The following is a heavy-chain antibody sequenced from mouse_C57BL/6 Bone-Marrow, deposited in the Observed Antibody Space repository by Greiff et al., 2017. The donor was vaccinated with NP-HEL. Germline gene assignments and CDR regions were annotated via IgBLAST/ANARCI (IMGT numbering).Heavy chain of an antibody. Sequence: VQRVESGAELVKPGASVKLSCKASGYTFTEYTIHWVKQRSGQGLEWIGWFYPGSGSIKYNEKFKDKATLTADKSSSTVYMELSRLTSEDSAVYFCARHGPSITTVRDYYAMDYWGQGTSVTVSS. CDR2: FYPGSGSI. J-gene: IGHJ4*01. D-gene: IGHD1-1*01. CDR3: ARHGPSITTVRDYYAMDY. CDR1: GYTFTEYT. V-gene: IGHV1-62-2*01.